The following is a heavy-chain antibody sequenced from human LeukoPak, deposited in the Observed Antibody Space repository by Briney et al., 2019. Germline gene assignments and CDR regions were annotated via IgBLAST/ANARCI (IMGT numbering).Heavy chain of an antibody. D-gene: IGHD3-22*01. V-gene: IGHV3-30*18. CDR1: GFTFSSYG. CDR3: AKDRPVEYYDSSGLDY. J-gene: IGHJ4*02. Sequence: GGTLRLSCAASGFTFSSYGMHWVRQAPGKGLEWVAVISYAGSKKYYADSVKGRFTISRDNPKNTLYLQMNSLRAEDTAVYYCAKDRPVEYYDSSGLDYWGQGTLVTVSS. CDR2: ISYAGSKK.